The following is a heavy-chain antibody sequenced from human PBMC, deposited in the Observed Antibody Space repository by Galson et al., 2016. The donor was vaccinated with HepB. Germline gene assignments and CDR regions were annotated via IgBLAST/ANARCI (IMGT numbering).Heavy chain of an antibody. J-gene: IGHJ4*02. CDR3: ARDGGSYGSGSYFLEY. D-gene: IGHD3-10*01. V-gene: IGHV3-21*01. Sequence: SLRLSCAAPGFTFRPYNMNWVRQAPGKALEWVSSISSGSSYIYYADSVKGRFTISRDNTRNSLYLQMNRLRVEDTAVYYCARDGGSYGSGSYFLEYWGQGVLVTVSS. CDR2: ISSGSSYI. CDR1: GFTFRPYN.